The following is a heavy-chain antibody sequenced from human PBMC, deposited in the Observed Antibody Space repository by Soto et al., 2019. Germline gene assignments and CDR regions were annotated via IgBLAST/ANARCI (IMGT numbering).Heavy chain of an antibody. V-gene: IGHV5-10-1*01. CDR3: ARRTGVVVTASDYYYGMDV. D-gene: IGHD2-21*02. CDR2: IDPSDSYT. Sequence: PGESLKISCKGSGYSFTSYWISWVRQMPGKGLEWMGRIDPSDSYTNYSPSLQGHVTISADKSISTAYLQWSSLKASDTAMYYCARRTGVVVTASDYYYGMDVWGQGTTVTVSS. CDR1: GYSFTSYW. J-gene: IGHJ6*02.